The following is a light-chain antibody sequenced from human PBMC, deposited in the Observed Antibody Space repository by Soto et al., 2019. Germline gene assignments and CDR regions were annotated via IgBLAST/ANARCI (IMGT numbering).Light chain of an antibody. CDR2: INN. CDR3: AAWDDSLGAYV. Sequence: QSALTQPPSASATPGQRVTISCSGSNSNIGTNTVNWYQQLPGTAPRLLIYINNQRPSGVPQRFSGSKTGTSASLAIGGLQSEDGADYYCAAWDDSLGAYVFGTGTKVTVL. J-gene: IGLJ1*01. V-gene: IGLV1-44*01. CDR1: NSNIGTNT.